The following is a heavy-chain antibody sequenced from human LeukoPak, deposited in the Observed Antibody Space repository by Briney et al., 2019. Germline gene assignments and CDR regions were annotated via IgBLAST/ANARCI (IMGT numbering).Heavy chain of an antibody. J-gene: IGHJ4*02. CDR3: ARDSGPSSSSSGAFDY. D-gene: IGHD6-6*01. V-gene: IGHV3-7*01. Sequence: GGSLRLSCAASGFTFSSYWMSWVRQAPGKGLEWVANIKQDGSEKYYVDSVKGRFTISRDNTKNTLYLQMNSLRVDDTALYYCARDSGPSSSSSGAFDYWGQGTLVTVSS. CDR1: GFTFSSYW. CDR2: IKQDGSEK.